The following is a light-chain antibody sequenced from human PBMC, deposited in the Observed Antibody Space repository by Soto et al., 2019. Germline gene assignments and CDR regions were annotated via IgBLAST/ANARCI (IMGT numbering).Light chain of an antibody. Sequence: EIVMTQSPATLSVSLGDRATLSCRASQSVSSNLAWYQQKPGQAPRLLIYGASTRATGIPARFSGSGSGTELTLTNSSLQSEDFAVYYCQQYNNWPPYTFGQGTKLEIK. CDR1: QSVSSN. CDR3: QQYNNWPPYT. V-gene: IGKV3-15*01. CDR2: GAS. J-gene: IGKJ2*01.